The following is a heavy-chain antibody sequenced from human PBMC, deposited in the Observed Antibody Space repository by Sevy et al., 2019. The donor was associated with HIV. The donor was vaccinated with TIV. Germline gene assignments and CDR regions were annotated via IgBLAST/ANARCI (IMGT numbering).Heavy chain of an antibody. J-gene: IGHJ5*02. CDR2: IYYSGST. Sequence: SETLSLTCTVSGGSISSYYWSWIRQPPGKGLEWLGYIYYSGSTNYNPSLKSRVTISVDTSKNQFSLKLSSVTAADTAVYYCARASASGSYVEWFDPWGQGTLVTVSS. D-gene: IGHD1-26*01. CDR3: ARASASGSYVEWFDP. CDR1: GGSISSYY. V-gene: IGHV4-59*01.